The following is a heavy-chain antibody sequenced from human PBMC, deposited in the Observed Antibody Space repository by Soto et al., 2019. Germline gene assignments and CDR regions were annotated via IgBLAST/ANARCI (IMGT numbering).Heavy chain of an antibody. V-gene: IGHV1-2*02. CDR1: GYMFTGYF. Sequence: SGEVSGKASGYMFTGYFIHWLRQAPGQGLEWMGWIIPNSGDTNLAQRFQGRVTMTRDTSINTAYMELNSLTSDDTAVYYCARDEAVTGTGFDPWGQGSLVTAPQ. CDR3: ARDEAVTGTGFDP. J-gene: IGHJ5*01. D-gene: IGHD6-13*01. CDR2: IIPNSGDT.